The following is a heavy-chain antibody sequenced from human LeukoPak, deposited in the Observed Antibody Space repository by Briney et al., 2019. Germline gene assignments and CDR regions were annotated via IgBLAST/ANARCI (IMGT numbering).Heavy chain of an antibody. CDR3: ARGGVYGDYGPYYFGY. CDR2: IIPIFGTA. D-gene: IGHD4-17*01. Sequence: SVKVSCKASGGTFSSYAISWVRQAPGQGLEWMGGIIPIFGTANYAQKFQGRVTITADESTSTAYMELSSLRSEDTAVYYCARGGVYGDYGPYYFGYWGQGTLVTVSS. J-gene: IGHJ4*02. CDR1: GGTFSSYA. V-gene: IGHV1-69*13.